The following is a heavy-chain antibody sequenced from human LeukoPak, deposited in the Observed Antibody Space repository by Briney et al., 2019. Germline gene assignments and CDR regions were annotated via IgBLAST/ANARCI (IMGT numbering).Heavy chain of an antibody. J-gene: IGHJ4*02. CDR2: IIPIFGTA. V-gene: IGHV1-69*13. Sequence: SVKISCKSSGGTFSSSTISWVRQAPVHRLLWIGEIIPIFGTAQNAQRLQSRVTITADACPSTDYIERSGLRAQDTPVYYCASTESGSYFDYWGQGTLVTVSS. D-gene: IGHD3-22*01. CDR1: GGTFSSST. CDR3: ASTESGSYFDY.